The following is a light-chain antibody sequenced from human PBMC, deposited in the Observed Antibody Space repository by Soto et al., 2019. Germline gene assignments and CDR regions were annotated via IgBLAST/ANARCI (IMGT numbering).Light chain of an antibody. Sequence: EIVMTQSPATLSVSPGERVTLSCRASQSVSSNLAWYQQKPGQAPRLLIYGASTRATGIPARFNGSGSGTEFTLTISSLQSEDFAVYYCQQYNNWPPYTFGQGNKLEIK. V-gene: IGKV3-15*01. CDR1: QSVSSN. CDR2: GAS. J-gene: IGKJ2*01. CDR3: QQYNNWPPYT.